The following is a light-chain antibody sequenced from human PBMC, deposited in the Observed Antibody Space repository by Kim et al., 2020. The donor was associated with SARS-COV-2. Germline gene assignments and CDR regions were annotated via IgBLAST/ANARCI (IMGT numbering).Light chain of an antibody. CDR2: RDK. CDR3: QAWDSSIYV. CDR1: KLGDKN. Sequence: SYELTQPPSVSVSPGQTASITCSGDKLGDKNASWYQQKPGQSPVVVIFRDKRRPSGIPERFSGSNFGNTATLTISGTQARDEANYYCQAWDSSIYVFGTG. V-gene: IGLV3-1*01. J-gene: IGLJ1*01.